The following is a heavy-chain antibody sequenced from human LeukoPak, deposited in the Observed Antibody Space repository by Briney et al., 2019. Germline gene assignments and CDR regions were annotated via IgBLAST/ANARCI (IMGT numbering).Heavy chain of an antibody. CDR2: ISWNGDTI. CDR3: TKAGGSGSVFFNWFDP. D-gene: IGHD3-10*01. Sequence: GGSLRLSCAASGFTFDTHAMHWVRQAPGKGLEWVSGISWNGDTIDYADSVKGRFTISRDSATNSLYLQMNSLRPEDTAFYYCTKAGGSGSVFFNWFDPWGQGTLVTVSS. V-gene: IGHV3-9*01. CDR1: GFTFDTHA. J-gene: IGHJ5*02.